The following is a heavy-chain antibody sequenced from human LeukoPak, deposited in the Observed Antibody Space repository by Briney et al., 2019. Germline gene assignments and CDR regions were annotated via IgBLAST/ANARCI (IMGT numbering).Heavy chain of an antibody. Sequence: ASVKVSCKASGYTFTGYYMYWVRQAPGQGLEWMGWINPDSGGTKYAQKFQGRVTMTWDTSISTAHMELSRLRSDDTAVYYCARAHYYDSSGYYSWGQGTLVTVSS. CDR1: GYTFTGYY. D-gene: IGHD3-22*01. J-gene: IGHJ4*02. V-gene: IGHV1-2*02. CDR3: ARAHYYDSSGYYS. CDR2: INPDSGGT.